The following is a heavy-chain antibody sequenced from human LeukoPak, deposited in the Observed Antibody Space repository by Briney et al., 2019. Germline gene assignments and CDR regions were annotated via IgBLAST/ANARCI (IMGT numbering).Heavy chain of an antibody. CDR1: GGSFSGYY. V-gene: IGHV4-34*01. J-gene: IGHJ3*02. Sequence: SETLSLTCAVYGGSFSGYYWSWIRQPPGKGLEWIGEINHSGSTNYNPSLKSRVTISVDKSKNQFSLKLSSVTAADTAVYYCALGVRGVSDAFDIWGQGTMVTVSS. CDR2: INHSGST. D-gene: IGHD3-10*01. CDR3: ALGVRGVSDAFDI.